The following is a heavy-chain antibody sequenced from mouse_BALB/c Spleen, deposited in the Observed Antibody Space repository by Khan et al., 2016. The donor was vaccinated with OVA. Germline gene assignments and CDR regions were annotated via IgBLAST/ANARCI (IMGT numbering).Heavy chain of an antibody. V-gene: IGHV2-6*02. CDR3: ARWFVGYTSLYARDY. CDR1: GFSLTSYG. Sequence: VQLQESGPGLVAPSQSLSITCTVSGFSLTSYGVHWVRHPPGKGLEWLVVLWSDGNTNYTSVLKSRLSISKDNSKSQVFLKMNSLQTDDTTIYYCARWFVGYTSLYARDYRGEGTSVTVSS. D-gene: IGHD2-2*01. CDR2: LWSDGNT. J-gene: IGHJ4*01.